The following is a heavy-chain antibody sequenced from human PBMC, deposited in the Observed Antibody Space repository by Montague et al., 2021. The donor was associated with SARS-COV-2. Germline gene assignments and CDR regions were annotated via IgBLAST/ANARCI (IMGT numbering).Heavy chain of an antibody. CDR1: GFTISSHA. D-gene: IGHD6-13*01. J-gene: IGHJ4*02. V-gene: IGHV3-23*01. CDR2: IDSDGTT. Sequence: SLRLSCAASGFTISSHAMGWVRQAPGKGLQWVSAIDSDGTTNYADPVKGRFTISRDNSKNTLYLQMDSLRVDDSAVYYCATVDWYSSSNYWGQGTLVTVSS. CDR3: ATVDWYSSSNY.